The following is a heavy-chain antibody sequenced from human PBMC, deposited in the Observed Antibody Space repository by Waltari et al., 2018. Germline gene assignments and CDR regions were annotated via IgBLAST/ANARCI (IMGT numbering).Heavy chain of an antibody. J-gene: IGHJ3*02. D-gene: IGHD1-26*01. CDR1: GDSVSSNSAA. V-gene: IGHV6-1*01. CDR3: ARVPRTRKWAWEPTYAFDI. Sequence: QVQLQQSGPGLVKPSQTLSLTCAISGDSVSSNSAAWNWIRQSPSRGLGWLGRTYYRSNWYNYYALSVKSRITINPDTSKNQFSLQLNSVTPEDTAVYYCARVPRTRKWAWEPTYAFDIWGQGTMVTVSS. CDR2: TYYRSNWYN.